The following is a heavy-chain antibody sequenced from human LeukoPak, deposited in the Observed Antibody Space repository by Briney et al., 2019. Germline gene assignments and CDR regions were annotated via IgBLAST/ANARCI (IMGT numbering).Heavy chain of an antibody. CDR3: ARGYGVRGANYYGMDV. D-gene: IGHD3-10*01. Sequence: ASVKVSCKASGYTFTSYGISWVRQAPGQGLEWMGWISAYNGNTNYAQKLQGRVTMTTDTSTSTAYMELRSLRSDDTAVYYCARGYGVRGANYYGMDVWGQGTTVTVSS. CDR1: GYTFTSYG. V-gene: IGHV1-18*01. J-gene: IGHJ6*02. CDR2: ISAYNGNT.